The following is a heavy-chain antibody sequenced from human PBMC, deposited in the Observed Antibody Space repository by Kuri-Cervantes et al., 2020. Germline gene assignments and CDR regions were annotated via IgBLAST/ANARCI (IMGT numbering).Heavy chain of an antibody. CDR3: ARLAAAGTGFWFDP. CDR1: GYRFTNEW. CDR2: THPSNSDT. J-gene: IGHJ5*02. Sequence: GESLKISCRVSGYRFTNEWIGWVRQMPRRGLGWVGITHPSNSDTRYSPSFQGQVTISDNKSISTAYLQWSSLKASDTAMYYCARLAAAGTGFWFDPCGQGTLVTVSS. V-gene: IGHV5-51*01. D-gene: IGHD6-13*01.